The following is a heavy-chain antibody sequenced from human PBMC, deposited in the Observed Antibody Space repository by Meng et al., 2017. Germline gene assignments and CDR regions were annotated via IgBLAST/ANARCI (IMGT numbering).Heavy chain of an antibody. CDR1: GYTFTSDG. CDR2: ISAYNGNT. D-gene: IGHD3-22*01. Sequence: ASVKVSCKPSGYTFTSDGISWVRQAPGQGLEWMGWISAYNGNTNYAQKLQGRVTMTTDTSTSTAYMELSSLRSDDTAVYYCARDLGSYYYDSSGHYYFQHWGQGTLVTVSS. V-gene: IGHV1-18*01. J-gene: IGHJ1*01. CDR3: ARDLGSYYYDSSGHYYFQH.